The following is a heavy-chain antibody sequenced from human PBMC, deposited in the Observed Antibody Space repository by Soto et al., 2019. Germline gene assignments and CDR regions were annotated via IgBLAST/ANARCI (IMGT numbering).Heavy chain of an antibody. CDR2: IIPIFGTA. Sequence: ASVKVSCKASGGTFSSYAISWVRQAPGQGLEWMGGIIPIFGTANYAQRFQGRVTITADESTSTAYMELSSLRSEDTAVYYCARANPGYCSGGSCYNYYGMDVWGQGTTVTVSS. CDR3: ARANPGYCSGGSCYNYYGMDV. D-gene: IGHD2-15*01. CDR1: GGTFSSYA. J-gene: IGHJ6*02. V-gene: IGHV1-69*13.